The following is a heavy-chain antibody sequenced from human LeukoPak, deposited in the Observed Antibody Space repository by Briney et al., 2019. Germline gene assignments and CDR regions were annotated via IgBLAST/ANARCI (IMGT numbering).Heavy chain of an antibody. V-gene: IGHV4-34*01. D-gene: IGHD3-22*01. CDR3: ARSTMIVVVDLDY. CDR1: GGSFSGYY. CDR2: INHSGST. Sequence: SETLSLTCAVSGGSFSGYYWSWIRQPPGKGLEWIGEINHSGSTNYNPSLKSRVTISVDTSKNQFSLKLSSVTAADTAVYYCARSTMIVVVDLDYWGQGTLVTVSS. J-gene: IGHJ4*02.